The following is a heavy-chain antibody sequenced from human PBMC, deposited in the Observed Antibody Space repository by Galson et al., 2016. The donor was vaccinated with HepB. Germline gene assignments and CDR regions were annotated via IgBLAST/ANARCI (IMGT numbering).Heavy chain of an antibody. J-gene: IGHJ4*02. CDR3: ARHKSYGSGSGFDY. V-gene: IGHV4-39*01. CDR2: IYYSGNT. Sequence: SETLSLTCTVSGDSISSRSYYWVWIRQPPGKGLEWIGTIYYSGNTYYNPSLKSRITMSVDTSKNQFPLNLRSVTATDTAVYYCARHKSYGSGSGFDYWGQGTLVTVSS. D-gene: IGHD3-10*01. CDR1: GDSISSRSYY.